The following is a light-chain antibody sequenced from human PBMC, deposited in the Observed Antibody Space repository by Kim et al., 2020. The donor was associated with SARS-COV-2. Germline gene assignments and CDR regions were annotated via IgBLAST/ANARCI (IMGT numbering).Light chain of an antibody. CDR1: SGHSSYA. Sequence: ASVTLTCTLSSGHSSYAIAWHQQQPEKGPRYLMKLNSDGSHSKGDGIPDRFSGSSSGAERYLTISSLQSEDEADYYCQTWGTGIWVFGGGTKLTVL. J-gene: IGLJ3*02. V-gene: IGLV4-69*01. CDR3: QTWGTGIWV. CDR2: LNSDGSH.